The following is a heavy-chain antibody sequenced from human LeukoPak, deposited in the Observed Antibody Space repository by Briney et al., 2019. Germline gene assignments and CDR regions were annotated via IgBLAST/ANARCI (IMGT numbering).Heavy chain of an antibody. CDR3: ARGYGRYFDY. CDR1: NGSISSFY. J-gene: IGHJ4*02. D-gene: IGHD5-18*01. CDR2: IYYTGTT. Sequence: PSETLSLTCTVSNGSISSFYWTWIRQPPGKGLEWIGYIYYTGTTDYNPSLKSRVTISVDTSKNQFSLKLSSVTAADTAAYYCARGYGRYFDYWGQGTLVTVSS. V-gene: IGHV4-59*01.